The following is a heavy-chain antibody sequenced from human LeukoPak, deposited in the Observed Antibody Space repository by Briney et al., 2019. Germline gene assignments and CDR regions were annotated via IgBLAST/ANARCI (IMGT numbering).Heavy chain of an antibody. CDR1: GFTFGSFA. V-gene: IGHV3-23*01. CDR2: IGSSGGST. J-gene: IGHJ4*02. Sequence: GGSLRLSCAASGFTFGSFAMSWVRQAPGKGLEWVSLIGSSGGSTNYADSVKGRFTISRDNSKNTLYLQMNSLTAEDTAVYYCAKSLWAGRYYFEYWGQGALATVSS. CDR3: AKSLWAGRYYFEY. D-gene: IGHD3/OR15-3a*01.